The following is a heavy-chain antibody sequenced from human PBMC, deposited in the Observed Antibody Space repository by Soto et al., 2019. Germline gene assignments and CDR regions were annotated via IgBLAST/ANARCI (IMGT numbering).Heavy chain of an antibody. CDR2: VTATAATT. CDR3: ARELTLYGVALDY. V-gene: IGHV3-23*01. D-gene: IGHD3-3*01. CDR1: GFTFSNYA. Sequence: GGSLRLSCAASGFTFSNYAMSWVRQAPGKGLEWVSLVTATAATTYYADSVRGRFTISRDNSKDTLSLQMNSLTIEDTAVYYCARELTLYGVALDYWGQGTPVTVSS. J-gene: IGHJ4*02.